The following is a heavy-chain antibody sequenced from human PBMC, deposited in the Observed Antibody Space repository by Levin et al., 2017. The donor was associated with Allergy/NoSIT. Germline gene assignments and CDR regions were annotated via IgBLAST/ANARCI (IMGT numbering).Heavy chain of an antibody. CDR2: TSDSGGST. Sequence: GESLKISCAASGFTFSNYAMNWVRQAPGKGLEWVSGTSDSGGSTYYADSVKGRFTISRDNSKNTLFLQVNSLRAEDTALYYCEKDLSAVPAANYYYAMDVWGQGTTVTVSS. CDR1: GFTFSNYA. CDR3: EKDLSAVPAANYYYAMDV. V-gene: IGHV3-23*01. D-gene: IGHD2-2*01. J-gene: IGHJ6*02.